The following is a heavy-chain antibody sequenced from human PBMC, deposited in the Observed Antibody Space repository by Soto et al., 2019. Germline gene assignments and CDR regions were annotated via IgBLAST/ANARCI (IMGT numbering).Heavy chain of an antibody. J-gene: IGHJ4*02. Sequence: QVQLVQSGAEVKKPGASVNVSCKASGYTFTVYYMHWVRQAPGQGLEGMGWINPKSGGTMYPQKFQGRVTMTWDTSISTAYMALTRLRSDDTAVYYCARDLAKGGGSAGFDYWGQGTLVTVSS. V-gene: IGHV1-2*02. CDR2: INPKSGGT. CDR1: GYTFTVYY. D-gene: IGHD1-26*01. CDR3: ARDLAKGGGSAGFDY.